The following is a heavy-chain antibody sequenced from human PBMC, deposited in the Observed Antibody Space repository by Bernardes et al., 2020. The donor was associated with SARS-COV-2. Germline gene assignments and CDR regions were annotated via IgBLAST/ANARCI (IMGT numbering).Heavy chain of an antibody. CDR2: IYYSGST. Sequence: SETLSLTCTVSGGSISSYYWSWIRQPPGKGLEWIGYIYYSGSTNYNPSLKSRVTISVDTSKNQFSLKLSSVTAADTAVYYCARTTVTTHSFDYWDQGTLVTVSS. D-gene: IGHD4-17*01. CDR3: ARTTVTTHSFDY. J-gene: IGHJ4*02. CDR1: GGSISSYY. V-gene: IGHV4-59*01.